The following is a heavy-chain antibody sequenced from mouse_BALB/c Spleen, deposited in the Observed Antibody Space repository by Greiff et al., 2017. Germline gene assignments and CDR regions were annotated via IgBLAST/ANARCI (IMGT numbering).Heavy chain of an antibody. CDR3: ARRALYGTYYFDY. Sequence: EVQLQESGGGLVQPGGSLKLSCAASGFDFSRYWMSWVRQAPGKGLEWIGEINPDSSTINYTPSLKDKFIISRDNAKNTLYLQMSKVRSEDTALYYCARRALYGTYYFDYWGQGTTLTVSS. CDR2: INPDSSTI. V-gene: IGHV4-1*02. CDR1: GFDFSRYW. D-gene: IGHD2-1*01. J-gene: IGHJ2*01.